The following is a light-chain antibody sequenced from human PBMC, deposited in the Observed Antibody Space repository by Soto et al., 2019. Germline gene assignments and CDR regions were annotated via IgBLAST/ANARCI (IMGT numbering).Light chain of an antibody. V-gene: IGLV6-57*03. CDR2: EDN. CDR3: QSYDSSSVV. CDR1: SGSIASNY. J-gene: IGLJ2*01. Sequence: NFMLTQPHSVSESPGKTVTISCTRSSGSIASNYVQWYQQRPGSAPINVIYEDNQRPSGVPDRFSGSNDRSSNSASLTISGLKTEDEADYYCQSYDSSSVVFGGGTKLTVL.